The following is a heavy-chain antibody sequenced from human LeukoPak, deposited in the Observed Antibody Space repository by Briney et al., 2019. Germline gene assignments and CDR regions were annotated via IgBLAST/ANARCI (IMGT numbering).Heavy chain of an antibody. Sequence: SETLSLTWTVSGGSISSYYWSWIRQPPEKGLEWIGYIYYSGSTNYNPSLKSRVTISVDTSKNQFSLKLSSVTAADTAVYYCARGRTYYYDSYFDYWGQGTLVTVSS. CDR1: GGSISSYY. CDR3: ARGRTYYYDSYFDY. CDR2: IYYSGST. V-gene: IGHV4-59*01. D-gene: IGHD3-22*01. J-gene: IGHJ4*02.